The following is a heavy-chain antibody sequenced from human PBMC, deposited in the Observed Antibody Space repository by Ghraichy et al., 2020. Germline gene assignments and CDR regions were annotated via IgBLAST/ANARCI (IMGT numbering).Heavy chain of an antibody. D-gene: IGHD6-13*01. CDR2: IKQDGSEK. CDR1: GFTFSSYW. Sequence: GGSLRLSCAASGFTFSSYWMSWVRQAPGKGLEWVANIKQDGSEKYYVDSVKGRFTISRDNAKNSLYLQMNSLRAEDTAVYYWARDYNRVYSSSWYPPNYYGMDVWGQGTTVTVSS. CDR3: ARDYNRVYSSSWYPPNYYGMDV. J-gene: IGHJ6*02. V-gene: IGHV3-7*01.